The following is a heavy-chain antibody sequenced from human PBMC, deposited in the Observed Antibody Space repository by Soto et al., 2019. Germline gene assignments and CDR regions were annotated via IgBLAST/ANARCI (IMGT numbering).Heavy chain of an antibody. CDR3: ARDGVLFRSGVDS. V-gene: IGHV3-11*01. J-gene: IGHJ4*02. CDR1: GFTFSNYY. D-gene: IGHD1-26*01. CDR2: ISTSGTST. Sequence: QVQLVESVGGLVKPGGSLRLSCAVSGFTFSNYYMAWIRQAPGKGLEWVSYISTSGTSTFYADSVKDRFTISRDNAENSLFLQMDSLRVEYKAVYFCARDGVLFRSGVDSWGKGTLVTVAS.